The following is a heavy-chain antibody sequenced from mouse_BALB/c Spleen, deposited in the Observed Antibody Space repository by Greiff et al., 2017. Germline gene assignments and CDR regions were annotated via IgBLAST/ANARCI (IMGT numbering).Heavy chain of an antibody. CDR2: IYPGSGST. CDR1: GYTFTSYW. J-gene: IGHJ3*01. Sequence: LQQPGSELVRPGASVKLSCKASGYTFTSYWMHWVKQRPGQGLEWIGNIYPGSGSTNYDEKFKSKATLTVDTSSSTAYMQLSSLTSEDSAVYYCTGDYYGSSSWFAYWGQGTLVTVSA. CDR3: TGDYYGSSSWFAY. D-gene: IGHD1-1*01. V-gene: IGHV1S22*01.